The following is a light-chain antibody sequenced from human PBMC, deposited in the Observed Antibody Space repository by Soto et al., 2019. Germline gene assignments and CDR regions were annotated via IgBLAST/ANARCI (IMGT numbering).Light chain of an antibody. Sequence: EIVLTQSPGTLYLSPGERATLSCRASQSVSSSDLAWYQQKPGQAPRLLIYGASSSATGIPDRFSGSGSGTVFTLTISRLEPEDFSVYYCQQYGSSPDLTFGGGTKVEIK. CDR1: QSVSSSD. CDR2: GAS. V-gene: IGKV3-20*01. J-gene: IGKJ4*01. CDR3: QQYGSSPDLT.